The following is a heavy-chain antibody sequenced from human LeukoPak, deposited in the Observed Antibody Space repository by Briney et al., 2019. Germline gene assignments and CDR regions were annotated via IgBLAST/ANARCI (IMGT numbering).Heavy chain of an antibody. CDR1: GYTFTGYY. D-gene: IGHD3-16*02. J-gene: IGHJ4*02. Sequence: AASVKVSCKASGYTFTGYYMHWVRQAPGQGLEWMGWINPNSGGTNYAQKFQGRVTMTRDTSISTAYMELSRLRSDDTAVYYCARDVGPKDDYVWGSYRSLGYWGQGTLVTVSS. V-gene: IGHV1-2*02. CDR3: ARDVGPKDDYVWGSYRSLGY. CDR2: INPNSGGT.